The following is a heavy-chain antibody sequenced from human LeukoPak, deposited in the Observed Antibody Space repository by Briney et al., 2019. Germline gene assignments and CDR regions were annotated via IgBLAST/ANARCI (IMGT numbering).Heavy chain of an antibody. V-gene: IGHV1-3*01. Sequence: ASVKVSCKASGYTFTSYAMHWVRQGPGQRLEWMGWINAGNGNTKYSQKFQGRVTITRDTSASTAYMELSSLRSEDTAVYYCVRGRLGELSPSDYWGQGTLVTVSS. CDR2: INAGNGNT. CDR3: VRGRLGELSPSDY. D-gene: IGHD3-16*02. J-gene: IGHJ4*02. CDR1: GYTFTSYA.